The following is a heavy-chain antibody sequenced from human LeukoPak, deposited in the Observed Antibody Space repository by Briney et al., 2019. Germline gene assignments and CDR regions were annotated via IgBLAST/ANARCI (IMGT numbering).Heavy chain of an antibody. Sequence: GGSLRLSCAASGFTFDDYAMHWVRQAPGKGLEWVSGISWNSGSIGYADSVKGRFTISRDNAKNSLYLQMNSLRAEDTALYYCAKDQDYYGSGKTGFDYWGQGTLVTVSS. D-gene: IGHD3-10*01. CDR3: AKDQDYYGSGKTGFDY. V-gene: IGHV3-9*01. CDR1: GFTFDDYA. J-gene: IGHJ4*02. CDR2: ISWNSGSI.